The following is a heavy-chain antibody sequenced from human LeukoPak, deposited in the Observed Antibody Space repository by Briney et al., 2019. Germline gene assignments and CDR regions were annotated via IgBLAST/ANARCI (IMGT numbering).Heavy chain of an antibody. J-gene: IGHJ5*02. CDR1: GGSISSSSYY. CDR3: ATRPYYYDSSGYYYEGSWFDP. CDR2: IYYSGST. V-gene: IGHV4-39*01. D-gene: IGHD3-22*01. Sequence: SETLSLTCTVSGGSISSSSYYWGWIRQPPGKGLEWIGSIYYSGSTYYNPSLKSRVTISVDTSKNRFSLKLSSVTAADTAVYYCATRPYYYDSSGYYYEGSWFDPWGQGTLVTVSS.